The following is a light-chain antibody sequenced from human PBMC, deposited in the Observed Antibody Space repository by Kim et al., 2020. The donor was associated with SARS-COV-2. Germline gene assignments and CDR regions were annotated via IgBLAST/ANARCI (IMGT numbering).Light chain of an antibody. V-gene: IGLV2-18*02. CDR2: EVS. CDR3: SSYTSSSTVV. Sequence: QSALTQPPSVSGSPGQSVTIPCTGTSSDVGSYNRVSWYQQPPGTAPKLMIYEVSNRPSGVPDRFSGSKAGNTASLTISGLQAEDEADYYCSSYTSSSTVVFGGWTQLTVL. J-gene: IGLJ2*01. CDR1: SSDVGSYNR.